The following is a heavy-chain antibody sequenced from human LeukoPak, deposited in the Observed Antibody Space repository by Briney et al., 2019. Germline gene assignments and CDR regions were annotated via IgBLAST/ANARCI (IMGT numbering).Heavy chain of an antibody. D-gene: IGHD2-15*01. V-gene: IGHV4-30-2*01. CDR3: ARDPGYCSGGSCIHWFDP. Sequence: SQTLSLTCAVSGGSISSGGYSWSWIWQPPGKGLEWIGYIYHSGSTYYNPSLKSRVTISVDRSKNQFSLKLSSVTAADTAVYYCARDPGYCSGGSCIHWFDPWGQGTLVTVSS. CDR1: GGSISSGGYS. J-gene: IGHJ5*02. CDR2: IYHSGST.